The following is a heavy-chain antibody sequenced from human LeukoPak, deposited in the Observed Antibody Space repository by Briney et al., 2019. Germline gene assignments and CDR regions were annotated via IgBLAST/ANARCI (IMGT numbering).Heavy chain of an antibody. CDR1: GYTFTSYG. D-gene: IGHD1-7*01. V-gene: IGHV1-18*01. CDR3: ARDGLYNWNYVLDP. CDR2: ISAYNGNT. Sequence: ASVKVSCKASGYTFTSYGISWLRQAPGQGLEWMGWISAYNGNTNYAQKLQGRVTMTTDTSTSTAYMELRSLRSDDTAVYYCARDGLYNWNYVLDPWGQGTLVTVSS. J-gene: IGHJ5*02.